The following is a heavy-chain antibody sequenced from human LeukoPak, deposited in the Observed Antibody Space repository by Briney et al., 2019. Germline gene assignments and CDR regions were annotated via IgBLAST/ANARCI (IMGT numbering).Heavy chain of an antibody. V-gene: IGHV4-61*08. D-gene: IGHD6-13*01. Sequence: SETLSLTCAVSGGSISSGGYSWSWIRQSPGKGLDWIGYIYYSGSTKYNPSLKSRVTISVDTSKNQFSLRLSSVTAADTAVYYCARVYYSNSYDYWYFDLWGRGTLVTVSS. CDR1: GGSISSGGYS. J-gene: IGHJ2*01. CDR2: IYYSGST. CDR3: ARVYYSNSYDYWYFDL.